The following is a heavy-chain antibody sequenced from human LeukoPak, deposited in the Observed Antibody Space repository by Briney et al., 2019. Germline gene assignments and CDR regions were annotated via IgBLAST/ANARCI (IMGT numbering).Heavy chain of an antibody. D-gene: IGHD6-19*01. V-gene: IGHV3-30-3*01. CDR1: GFTFSSYA. Sequence: GRSLRLSCAASGFTFSSYAMHWVRQAPGKGLEWVAVISYDGSNKYYADSVKGRLTISRDNSKNTLYLQMISLRAEDTAVYYCARDGPTIAVAAPRGTFDIWGQGTMVTVSS. J-gene: IGHJ3*02. CDR3: ARDGPTIAVAAPRGTFDI. CDR2: ISYDGSNK.